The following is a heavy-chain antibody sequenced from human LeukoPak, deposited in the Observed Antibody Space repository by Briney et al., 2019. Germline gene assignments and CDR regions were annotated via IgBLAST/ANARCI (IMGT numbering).Heavy chain of an antibody. CDR1: GYNFNAYA. Sequence: GGSLKVSCKASGYNFNAYAISWVRQAPGEGLEWRVWISDSSGNTKHARALQGRVTMTTDTSTSTADMELRSLRSDDTAVYYCARGFGVVSATISYLYYYMDVWGKGTTVTVSS. CDR2: ISDSSGNT. J-gene: IGHJ6*03. CDR3: ARGFGVVSATISYLYYYMDV. V-gene: IGHV1-18*01. D-gene: IGHD3-3*01.